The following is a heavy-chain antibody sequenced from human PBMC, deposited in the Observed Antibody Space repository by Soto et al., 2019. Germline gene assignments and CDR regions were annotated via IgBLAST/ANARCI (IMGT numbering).Heavy chain of an antibody. V-gene: IGHV1-46*01. CDR3: ARDGTGRDGYNYYFDY. CDR1: GYTFINFF. D-gene: IGHD5-12*01. Sequence: ASVKVSCKASGYTFINFFIHWVRQAPGQGLEWVGIINPSGGATTYPQKFQGRVTMTRDTSTSTVYMDVSSLRFDDTAVYYCARDGTGRDGYNYYFDYWGQGTPVTVSS. J-gene: IGHJ4*02. CDR2: INPSGGAT.